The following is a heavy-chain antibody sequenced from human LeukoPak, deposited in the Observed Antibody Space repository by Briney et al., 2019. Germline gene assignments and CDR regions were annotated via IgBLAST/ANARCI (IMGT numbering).Heavy chain of an antibody. CDR1: GFTFSSYA. CDR2: ISGSGGST. V-gene: IGHV3-23*01. J-gene: IGHJ6*03. D-gene: IGHD3-22*01. CDR3: AKGNYYDSKYYMDV. Sequence: PGGSLRLSCAASGFTFSSYAMSWVRQAPGKGLEWVSAISGSGGSTYYADSVKGRFTISRDNSKNTLYLQMNSLRAEDTAVYYCAKGNYYDSKYYMDVWGKGTTVTVSS.